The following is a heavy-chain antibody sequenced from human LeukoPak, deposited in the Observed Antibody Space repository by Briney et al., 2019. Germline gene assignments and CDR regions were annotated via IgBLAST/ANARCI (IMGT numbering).Heavy chain of an antibody. CDR3: NPYYYDTPGY. J-gene: IGHJ4*02. CDR2: IKSKTDDGTT. CDR1: GFTFSNAW. D-gene: IGHD3-22*01. V-gene: IGHV3-15*01. Sequence: PGGSLRLSCAASGFTFSNAWMSWVRQAPGKGLEWVGRIKSKTDDGTTDYAAPVKGRFTISRDDSKNTLYLQMNSLKTEDTAVYYCNPYYYDTPGYWGQGTLVTVSS.